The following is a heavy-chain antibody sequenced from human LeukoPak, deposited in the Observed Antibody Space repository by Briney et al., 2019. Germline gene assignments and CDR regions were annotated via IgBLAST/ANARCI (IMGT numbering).Heavy chain of an antibody. V-gene: IGHV1-2*02. D-gene: IGHD3-16*01. CDR1: GYTFTDYY. CDR2: INPNSGGT. CDR3: AREYLGFDY. Sequence: GASVKVSCKTSGYTFTDYYIHWMRQAPGQGLEWMGWINPNSGGTKYAQKFLGRVTMTRDTSISTTYMDLSRLRSDDTAVYYCAREYLGFDYWGQGTLVTVSS. J-gene: IGHJ4*02.